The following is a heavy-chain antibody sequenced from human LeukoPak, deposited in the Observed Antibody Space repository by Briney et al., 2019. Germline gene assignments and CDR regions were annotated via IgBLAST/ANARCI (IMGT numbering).Heavy chain of an antibody. CDR3: ARGYCSGNSCRLFDY. CDR1: GFTFDDYG. J-gene: IGHJ4*02. CDR2: VTWNAGST. Sequence: GGSLRPSCAASGFTFDDYGKAWVRQAPGKGLEWASGVTWNAGSTGYADSVKGRFTISRDNTKSSLYLQMNSLRAEDTALYYCARGYCSGNSCRLFDYWGQGTLVTVSS. V-gene: IGHV3-20*04. D-gene: IGHD2-15*01.